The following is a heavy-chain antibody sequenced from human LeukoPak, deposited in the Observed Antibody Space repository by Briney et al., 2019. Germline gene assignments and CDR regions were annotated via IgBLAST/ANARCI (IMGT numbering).Heavy chain of an antibody. J-gene: IGHJ4*02. Sequence: SETLSLTCTVSGGSISSYYWSWIRQPPGKGLEWIGYIYYSGNTKYNPSLQSRVTISMDTSKNQFSLKVTSVTAADTAVYYCARGRPAAGQHFYDNWGRGTLVSVSS. CDR1: GGSISSYY. D-gene: IGHD6-13*01. CDR2: IYYSGNT. V-gene: IGHV4-59*01. CDR3: ARGRPAAGQHFYDN.